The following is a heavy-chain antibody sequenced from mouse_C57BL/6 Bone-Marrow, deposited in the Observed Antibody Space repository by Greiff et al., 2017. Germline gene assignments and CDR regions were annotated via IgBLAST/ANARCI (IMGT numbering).Heavy chain of an antibody. CDR1: GFTFSSYA. J-gene: IGHJ2*01. CDR2: ISDGGSYT. CDR3: ARVALFIGLPYYFDY. V-gene: IGHV5-4*03. D-gene: IGHD1-1*01. Sequence: DVKLVESGGGLVKPGGSLKLSCAASGFTFSSYAMSWVRQTPEKRLEWVATISDGGSYTYYPDNVKGRFTISRDKAKNTLYMQMSHLKSEDTAVDYCARVALFIGLPYYFDYWGQGTTLTVSS.